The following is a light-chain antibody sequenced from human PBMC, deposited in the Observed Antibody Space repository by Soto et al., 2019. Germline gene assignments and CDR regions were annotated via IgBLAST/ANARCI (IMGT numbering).Light chain of an antibody. J-gene: IGLJ2*01. V-gene: IGLV2-23*01. CDR3: CSYAGSSTVV. CDR2: EGS. Sequence: QSVLTQPASVSGSPGQSITISCTGTSSDVGSYNLVSWYQQHPGIAPKLMIYEGSKRPSGVSNRFSGSKSGTTASLTISGLQAEDGADYYWCSYAGSSTVVFGGGTQLAVL. CDR1: SSDVGSYNL.